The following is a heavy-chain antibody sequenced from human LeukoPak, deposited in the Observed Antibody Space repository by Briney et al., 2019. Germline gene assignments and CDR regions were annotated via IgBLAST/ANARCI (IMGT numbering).Heavy chain of an antibody. J-gene: IGHJ6*02. CDR3: AKDRGSYYYYYGMDV. CDR1: RFTFSSYA. Sequence: GGSLRLSCAASRFTFSSYAVNWVRQAPGKGLEWVSAISDIGGDTYYADSVKGRFTISRDNSKNTLYLQMNSLRAEDTAVYYCAKDRGSYYYYYGMDVWGHGTTVTVSS. CDR2: ISDIGGDT. V-gene: IGHV3-23*01.